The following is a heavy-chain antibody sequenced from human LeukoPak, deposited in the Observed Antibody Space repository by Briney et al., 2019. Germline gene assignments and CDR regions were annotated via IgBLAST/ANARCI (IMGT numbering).Heavy chain of an antibody. V-gene: IGHV3-30*18. CDR1: GFTFRTYG. CDR2: ISYDGSNE. J-gene: IGHJ4*02. Sequence: PGETLRLSCAASGFTFRTYGMNWVRQAPGKGLEWVAIISYDGSNEDYADSVKGRFTISRDNSKNTLYLQMNSLRAEDSAVYYCAKSRVRGVYYFDYWGQGTLVTVS. CDR3: AKSRVRGVYYFDY. D-gene: IGHD3-10*02.